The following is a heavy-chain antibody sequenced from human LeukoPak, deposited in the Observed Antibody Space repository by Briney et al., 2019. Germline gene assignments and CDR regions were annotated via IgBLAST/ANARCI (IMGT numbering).Heavy chain of an antibody. CDR2: TRNKANSYTT. Sequence: PGGSLRLSCAASGFTFSDHYMDWVRQAPGKGLEWVGRTRNKANSYTTEYAASVKGRFTISRDDSKNSLYLQMNSLKTEDTAVYYCARAILRGAYYFDYWGQGTLVTVSS. V-gene: IGHV3-72*01. D-gene: IGHD3-10*01. J-gene: IGHJ4*02. CDR1: GFTFSDHY. CDR3: ARAILRGAYYFDY.